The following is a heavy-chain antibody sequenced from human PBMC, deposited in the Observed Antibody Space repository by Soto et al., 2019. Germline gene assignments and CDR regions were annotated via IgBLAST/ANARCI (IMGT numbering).Heavy chain of an antibody. CDR2: INPSGST. CDR3: ARAERRWFGKLLYYFDY. J-gene: IGHJ4*02. CDR1: GGSVTGYY. V-gene: IGHV4-34*01. D-gene: IGHD3-10*01. Sequence: SETLSLTGAAYGGSVTGYYWSWIRQPPGKGVEWIGEINPSGSTNYNPSLKSRVTISVDTSKSQFFLQLRTVTAADTAVYYGARAERRWFGKLLYYFDYWGKGTLVTVSS.